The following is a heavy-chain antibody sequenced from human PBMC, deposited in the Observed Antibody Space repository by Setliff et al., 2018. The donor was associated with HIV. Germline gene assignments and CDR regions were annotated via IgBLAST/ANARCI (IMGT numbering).Heavy chain of an antibody. CDR1: GYTFSNYY. D-gene: IGHD5-18*01. J-gene: IGHJ4*01. V-gene: IGHV1-69*13. Sequence: SVKVSCKASGYTFSNYYIHWVRQAPGQGLEWMGGIIPMFGSANYAQKFQGRVTITADESTNTAYMELGSLRSEDTAEYYCASLPRGSGYNYGFRDYYFDQWGQGTLVTVSS. CDR3: ASLPRGSGYNYGFRDYYFDQ. CDR2: IIPMFGSA.